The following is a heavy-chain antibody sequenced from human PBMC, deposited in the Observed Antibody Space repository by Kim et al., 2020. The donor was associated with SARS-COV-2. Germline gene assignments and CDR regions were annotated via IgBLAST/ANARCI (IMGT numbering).Heavy chain of an antibody. Sequence: GRFTISRDNAKNSLYLQMNSLRAEDTAVYYCARSTKDIVVVVAAPGGFDYWGQGTLVTVSS. J-gene: IGHJ4*02. CDR3: ARSTKDIVVVVAAPGGFDY. D-gene: IGHD2-15*01. V-gene: IGHV3-11*04.